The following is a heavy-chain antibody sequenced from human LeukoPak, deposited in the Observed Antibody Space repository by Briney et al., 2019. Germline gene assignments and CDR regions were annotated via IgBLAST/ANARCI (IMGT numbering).Heavy chain of an antibody. V-gene: IGHV4-59*06. Sequence: SETLSLTCTVSGGSISSYYWSWIRQHPGKGLEWIGYIYYSGSTYYNPSLKSRVTISVDTSKNQFSLKLSSVTAADTAVYYCARAPRTSYYDSSGYYYYYSDYWGQGTLVTVSS. J-gene: IGHJ4*02. CDR3: ARAPRTSYYDSSGYYYYYSDY. CDR1: GGSISSYY. D-gene: IGHD3-22*01. CDR2: IYYSGST.